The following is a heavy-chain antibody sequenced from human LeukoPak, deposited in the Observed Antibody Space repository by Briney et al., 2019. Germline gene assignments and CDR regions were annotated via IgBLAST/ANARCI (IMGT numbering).Heavy chain of an antibody. CDR2: MNPSDGST. CDR3: ARDRGTSGWYQRGYYFDY. D-gene: IGHD6-19*01. CDR1: GYSFTSYH. J-gene: IGHJ4*02. V-gene: IGHV1-46*01. Sequence: ASVKVSCKASGYSFTSYHMHWVRQPPGQGLEGMGIMNPSDGSTSYGQKFHGRVTLTRDTSTSTVYMELSSLRSEDTAVHYCARDRGTSGWYQRGYYFDYWGQGTLVTVSS.